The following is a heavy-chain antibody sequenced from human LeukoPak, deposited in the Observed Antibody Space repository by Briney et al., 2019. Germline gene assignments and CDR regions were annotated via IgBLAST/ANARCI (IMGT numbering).Heavy chain of an antibody. CDR3: ARLGYSGYDYIDY. D-gene: IGHD5-12*01. V-gene: IGHV4-59*01. CDR1: GCSISSYY. J-gene: IGHJ4*02. Sequence: SETLSLTCTVSGCSISSYYWSWIRQPPGKGLEWIGYIYYRGSTNYNPSLKSRVTISVDTSKNQFSLKLSSVTAADTAVYYCARLGYSGYDYIDYWGQGTLVTVSS. CDR2: IYYRGST.